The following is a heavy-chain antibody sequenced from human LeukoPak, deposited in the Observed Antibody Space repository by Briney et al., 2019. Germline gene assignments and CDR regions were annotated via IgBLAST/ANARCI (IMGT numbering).Heavy chain of an antibody. CDR2: ISSSSSTI. J-gene: IGHJ3*02. CDR3: ARGGNYYDSSGYYYDHAFDI. V-gene: IGHV3-48*02. Sequence: PGGSLRLSCAASGFTFSSYGMHWVRQAPGKGLEWVSYISSSSSTIYYADSVKGRFTISRDNAKNSLYLQMNSLRDEDTAVYYCARGGNYYDSSGYYYDHAFDIWGQGTMVTVSS. CDR1: GFTFSSYG. D-gene: IGHD3-22*01.